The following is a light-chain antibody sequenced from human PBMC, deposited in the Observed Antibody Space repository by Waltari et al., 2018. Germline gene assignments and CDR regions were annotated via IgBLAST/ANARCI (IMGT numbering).Light chain of an antibody. Sequence: QSALTQPASVSGSPGPSLTSSCPGTSGDVGAKTYAPWYQLLPGKAPKFIIYDVSYRPSGVSNRFSGSKSGNTASLTISGLRAEDEGDYYCSSYTSNSDLDVFGTGTKVTVL. CDR2: DVS. J-gene: IGLJ1*01. CDR1: SGDVGAKTY. V-gene: IGLV2-14*03. CDR3: SSYTSNSDLDV.